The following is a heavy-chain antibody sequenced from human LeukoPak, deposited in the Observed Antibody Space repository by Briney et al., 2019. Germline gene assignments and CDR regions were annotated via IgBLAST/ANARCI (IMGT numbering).Heavy chain of an antibody. J-gene: IGHJ4*02. CDR1: GFTFSSYG. CDR2: ISYDGSNK. Sequence: GGSLRLSCAASGFTFSSYGMPWVRQAPGKGLERVAVISYDGSNKYYADSVKGRFTISRDNSKNTLYLQMNGLRAEDTAVYYCAKEGQYTGGALDYWGQGTLVTVSS. CDR3: AKEGQYTGGALDY. D-gene: IGHD4-11*01. V-gene: IGHV3-30*18.